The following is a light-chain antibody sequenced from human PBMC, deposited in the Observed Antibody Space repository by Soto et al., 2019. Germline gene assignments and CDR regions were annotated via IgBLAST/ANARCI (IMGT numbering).Light chain of an antibody. Sequence: DIQMTQSPSTLSASVGDRVTITCRASQSISSWLAWYQQKPGKAPTLLIYKASSLERGVPSRFSGRGSGTDSTLTTGTPQPDEVATNNTKQYISYPHTFGKGTTRETK. CDR1: QSISSW. CDR3: KQYISYPHT. CDR2: KAS. V-gene: IGKV1-5*03. J-gene: IGKJ2*01.